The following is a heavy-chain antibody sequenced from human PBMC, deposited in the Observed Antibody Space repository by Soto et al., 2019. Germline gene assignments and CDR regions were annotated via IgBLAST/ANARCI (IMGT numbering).Heavy chain of an antibody. V-gene: IGHV3-23*01. CDR1: GFTFSSYA. CDR2: IKGSGETT. Sequence: GGSLRLSCAASGFTFSSYAMTWIRQAPGKGLEWVSSIKGSGETTYYADSVKGRFTISRDNSKNTLYLQMNGLRAEDTAVYYCAKVTKRAAAGRYEYYKYGMDVWGQGTTVTVSS. J-gene: IGHJ6*02. CDR3: AKVTKRAAAGRYEYYKYGMDV. D-gene: IGHD6-13*01.